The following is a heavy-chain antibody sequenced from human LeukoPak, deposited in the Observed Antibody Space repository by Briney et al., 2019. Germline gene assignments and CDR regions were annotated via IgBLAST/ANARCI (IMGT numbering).Heavy chain of an antibody. J-gene: IGHJ4*02. CDR2: IYYSGST. V-gene: IGHV4-59*01. CDR1: GGSISSYY. CDR3: ARESGSARAFYFDY. Sequence: SETLSLTCTVSGGSISSYYWSWIRQPPGEGLEWIGYIYYSGSTNYNPSLKSRVTISVDTSKNQFSLKLSSVTAANTAVYYCARESGSARAFYFDYWGQGTLVTVSS. D-gene: IGHD1-26*01.